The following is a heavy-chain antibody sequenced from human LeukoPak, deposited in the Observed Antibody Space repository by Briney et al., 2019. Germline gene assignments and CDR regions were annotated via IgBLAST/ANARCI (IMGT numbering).Heavy chain of an antibody. CDR1: GYTLTELS. CDR2: FDPEDGET. J-gene: IGHJ5*02. Sequence: ASVKVSCKVSGYTLTELSMLWVRQAPGKGLEWMGGFDPEDGETIYAQKFQGRVTMTEDTSTDTAYMELSSLRSEDTAVYYCAHITNTMVRGVILNWFDPWGQGTLVTVSS. D-gene: IGHD3-10*01. V-gene: IGHV1-24*01. CDR3: AHITNTMVRGVILNWFDP.